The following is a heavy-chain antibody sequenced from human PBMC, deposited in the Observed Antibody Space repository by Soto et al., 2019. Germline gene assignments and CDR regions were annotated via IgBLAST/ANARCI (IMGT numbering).Heavy chain of an antibody. CDR2: IIPIFGTT. Sequence: QVQLVQSGAEVKMPGSSVKVSCKASGGTFNSYAIDWVRQAPGQGLEGMGGIIPIFGTTNYPQKLQGRVKLTADESTRTAYMELITLRSEDTAVYYCASGIVTGSEYNYYCSGMDVWGQGTTGTVSS. V-gene: IGHV1-69*12. J-gene: IGHJ6*02. CDR1: GGTFNSYA. CDR3: ASGIVTGSEYNYYCSGMDV. D-gene: IGHD1-1*01.